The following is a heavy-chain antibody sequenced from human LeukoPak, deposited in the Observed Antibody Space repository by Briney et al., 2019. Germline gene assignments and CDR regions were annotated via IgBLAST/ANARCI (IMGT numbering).Heavy chain of an antibody. D-gene: IGHD6-13*01. V-gene: IGHV1-18*01. J-gene: IGHJ6*03. Sequence: GASVKVSCKASGYTFTSYGISWVRQAPGQGLEWMGWISAYNGNTNYAQKLQGRVTMTTDTSTSTAYMELRSLRSDDTAVYYRARHRGYRSYYYYMDVWGKETTVTVSS. CDR1: GYTFTSYG. CDR2: ISAYNGNT. CDR3: ARHRGYRSYYYYMDV.